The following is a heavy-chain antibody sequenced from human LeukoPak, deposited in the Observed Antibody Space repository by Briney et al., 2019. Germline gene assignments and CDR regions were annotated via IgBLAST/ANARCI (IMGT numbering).Heavy chain of an antibody. Sequence: GESLKISCKGSGYSFTSYWIGWVRPMPGKGLEWMGIIYPGDSDTRYSPSFQGQVTISADRSISTAYLQWSSLKASDTAIYYCASPGLSYGMDVWGQGTTVTVSS. J-gene: IGHJ6*02. CDR2: IYPGDSDT. CDR3: ASPGLSYGMDV. CDR1: GYSFTSYW. V-gene: IGHV5-51*01.